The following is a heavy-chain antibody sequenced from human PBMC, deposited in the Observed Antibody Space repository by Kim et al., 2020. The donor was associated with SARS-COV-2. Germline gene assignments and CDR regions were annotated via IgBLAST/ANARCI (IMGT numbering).Heavy chain of an antibody. J-gene: IGHJ4*02. V-gene: IGHV4-30-2*01. CDR3: ARTVVVAATPGFDY. Sequence: TPSLKSRVTISVDRSKNQFSLKLSSVTAADTAVYYCARTVVVAATPGFDYWGQGTLVTVSS. D-gene: IGHD2-15*01.